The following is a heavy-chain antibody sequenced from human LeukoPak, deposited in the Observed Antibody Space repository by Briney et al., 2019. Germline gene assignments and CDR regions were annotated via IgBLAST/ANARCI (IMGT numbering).Heavy chain of an antibody. V-gene: IGHV4-59*01. CDR2: IYYRGST. CDR1: GGSISSYY. D-gene: IGHD5-24*01. J-gene: IGHJ6*03. CDR3: ASFMASYYYMDV. Sequence: PSETLSLTCTVSGGSISSYYWTWIRQPPGKGLEWIGYIYYRGSTDYNPSLKSRVTILVDTSKNQFSLKLTSVTAADTAVYYCASFMASYYYMDVWGKGTTVTVSS.